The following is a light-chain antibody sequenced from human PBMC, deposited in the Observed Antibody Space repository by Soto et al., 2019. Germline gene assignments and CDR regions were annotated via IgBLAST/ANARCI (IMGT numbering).Light chain of an antibody. V-gene: IGLV2-14*03. CDR2: DVT. J-gene: IGLJ2*01. CDR3: SSHPTTNTHVV. Sequence: QSALTQPASVSGSPGQSITISCTATSSDVGYYNYVSWYQQHPGKAPKLIIYDVTSRPSGVSNRFSGSNSGNTASLTISGLQAEDEADYYCSSHPTTNTHVVFGGGTKLTVL. CDR1: SSDVGYYNY.